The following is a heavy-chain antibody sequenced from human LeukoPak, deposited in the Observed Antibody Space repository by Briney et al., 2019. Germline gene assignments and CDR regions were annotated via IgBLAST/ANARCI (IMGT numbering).Heavy chain of an antibody. V-gene: IGHV3-11*01. CDR1: GFTVSSNY. CDR3: AREGVYSGSF. CDR2: ISSSGNTI. D-gene: IGHD5-12*01. Sequence: GGSLRLSCAASGFTVSSNYMSWVRQAPGKGLEWVSYISSSGNTIYYADSVKGRFTISRDNAKNSLYLQMNSLRAEDTAVYYCAREGVYSGSFWGQGTMVTVSS. J-gene: IGHJ3*01.